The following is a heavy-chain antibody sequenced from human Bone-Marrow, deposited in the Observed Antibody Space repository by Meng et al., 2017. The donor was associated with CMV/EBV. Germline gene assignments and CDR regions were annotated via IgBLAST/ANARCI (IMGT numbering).Heavy chain of an antibody. CDR2: IYYSGGT. D-gene: IGHD1-7*01. Sequence: SETLSLTCTVSGGSISTYYWSWIRQPPGKGLEWIGYIYYSGGTDYNPSLKSRVTISVDTSKNQFSLKLSSVTAADTAVDYCARDFRVRSGTGGMDVWGQGTTVTVSS. J-gene: IGHJ6*02. CDR3: ARDFRVRSGTGGMDV. V-gene: IGHV4-59*01. CDR1: GGSISTYY.